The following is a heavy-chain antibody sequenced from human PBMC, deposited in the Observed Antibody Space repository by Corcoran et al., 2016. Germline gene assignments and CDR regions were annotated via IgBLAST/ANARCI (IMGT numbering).Heavy chain of an antibody. Sequence: EAQLVESGGGLVQPGGSLRLSCAASGFSFSTSWMTWVRQGPGKGLEWVANIKEDGSVKNYVDSVKGRFTISRDNAKNSVFLEMDSLRADDTAVYYCARDRVCNCFDYWGQGTLVTVSS. V-gene: IGHV3-7*03. CDR1: GFSFSTSW. CDR3: ARDRVCNCFDY. J-gene: IGHJ4*02. CDR2: IKEDGSVK.